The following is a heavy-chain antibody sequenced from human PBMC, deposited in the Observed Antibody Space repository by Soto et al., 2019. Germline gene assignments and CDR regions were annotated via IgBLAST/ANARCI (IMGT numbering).Heavy chain of an antibody. D-gene: IGHD4-17*01. Sequence: QVQLQQWGAGLLKPSETLSLTCAVYGGSFSGYYWSWIRQPPGKGLEWIGEINHSGSTNYNPSLKSRVTISVDTSKNQFSLKLCSVTAADTAVYYCARAKGDYGYGMDVWGQGTTVTVSS. J-gene: IGHJ6*02. CDR3: ARAKGDYGYGMDV. CDR2: INHSGST. V-gene: IGHV4-34*01. CDR1: GGSFSGYY.